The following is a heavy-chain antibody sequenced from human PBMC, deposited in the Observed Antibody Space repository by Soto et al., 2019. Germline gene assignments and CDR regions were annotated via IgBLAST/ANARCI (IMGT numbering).Heavy chain of an antibody. Sequence: SVKVSCKASGGTFSSYAISWVRQAPGQGLEWMGGIIPIFGTANYAQKFQGRVTITADESTSTAYMELSSLRSEDTAVYYCAREEAVAGPEYYYGMDVWGQGTTVTVSS. CDR2: IIPIFGTA. CDR3: AREEAVAGPEYYYGMDV. V-gene: IGHV1-69*13. J-gene: IGHJ6*02. CDR1: GGTFSSYA. D-gene: IGHD6-19*01.